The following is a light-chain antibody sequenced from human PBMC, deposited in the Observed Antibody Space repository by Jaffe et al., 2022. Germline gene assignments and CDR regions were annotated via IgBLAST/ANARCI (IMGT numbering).Light chain of an antibody. J-gene: IGKJ1*01. Sequence: EIVLTQSPGTLSLSPGERATLSCRVSQSVDSSYLAWYQQKPGQAPRLLIYGASSRATGIPDRFSGSGSGTDFTLTISRLEPEDFAVYYCQLYGSPWTFGQGTKVEIK. V-gene: IGKV3-20*01. CDR2: GAS. CDR3: QLYGSPWT. CDR1: QSVDSSY.